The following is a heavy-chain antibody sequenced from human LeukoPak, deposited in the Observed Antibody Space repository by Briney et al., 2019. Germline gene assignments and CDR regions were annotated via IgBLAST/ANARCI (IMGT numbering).Heavy chain of an antibody. V-gene: IGHV3-21*01. CDR1: GFTFSTYS. J-gene: IGHJ4*02. D-gene: IGHD1-14*01. CDR3: ARDLRGTTPLGDY. Sequence: PGGSLRLSCAASGFTFSTYSMNWVRQAPGKGLEWVSSISSSSSYIYYPDSVKGRFTISRDNAKNSLYLQMNSLRAEDTAVYYCARDLRGTTPLGDYWGQGTLVTVSS. CDR2: ISSSSSYI.